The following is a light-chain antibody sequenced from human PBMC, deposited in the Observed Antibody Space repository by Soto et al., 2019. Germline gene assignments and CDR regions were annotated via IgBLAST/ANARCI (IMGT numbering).Light chain of an antibody. CDR3: QQYASSPET. J-gene: IGKJ1*01. Sequence: EIVLTQSPGPLSLSPGGKAALSSSARQSVSSSQLAWYQQKPGEAPRPLIYDAYNRATGITDRFSGSGSGPHFTFSISGLETEDFAVYYCQQYASSPETVGPGTKVEIK. V-gene: IGKV3-20*01. CDR1: QSVSSSQ. CDR2: DAY.